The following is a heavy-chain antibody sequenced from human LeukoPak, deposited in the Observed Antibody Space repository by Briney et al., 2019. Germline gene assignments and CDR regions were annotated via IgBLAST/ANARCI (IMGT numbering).Heavy chain of an antibody. V-gene: IGHV3-66*01. D-gene: IGHD3-22*01. J-gene: IGHJ3*02. CDR2: IYSAGST. CDR3: ARFHYYDSSGYYSNAFDI. Sequence: PGGSLRLSCAASGFTVSGNYMSWVRQAPGKGLEWVSVIYSAGSTSYADSVKGRFTISRDNSKNTLYLQMNSLRAEDTAVYYCARFHYYDSSGYYSNAFDIWGQGTMVTASS. CDR1: GFTVSGNY.